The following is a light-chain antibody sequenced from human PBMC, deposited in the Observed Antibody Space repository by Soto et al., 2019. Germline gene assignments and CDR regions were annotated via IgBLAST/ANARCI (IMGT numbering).Light chain of an antibody. CDR3: QQYGSSPPYT. CDR2: GSS. V-gene: IGKV3-20*01. J-gene: IGKJ2*01. CDR1: QSVSNNY. Sequence: EVVLTQSPGTLSLSPGERATLSCRASQSVSNNYFAWYQQKPGQAPRLLIFGSSDRATGIPDRFSGSGSGTDFTLTISRLEPEDFAVYYWQQYGSSPPYTFGPGTMLEIK.